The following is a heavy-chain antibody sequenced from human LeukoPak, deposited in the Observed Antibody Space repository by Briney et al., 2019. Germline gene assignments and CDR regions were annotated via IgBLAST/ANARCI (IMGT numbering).Heavy chain of an antibody. CDR1: GGTFSSYA. D-gene: IGHD3-22*01. V-gene: IGHV1-69*05. Sequence: GASVKVSCKASGGTFSSYAISWVRQAPGQGLEWMGGIIPIFGTANYAQKFQGRVTMTRDTSTSTVYMELSSLRSEDTAVYYCARVYSSGYYYRSYYFDYWGQGTLVTVSS. J-gene: IGHJ4*02. CDR3: ARVYSSGYYYRSYYFDY. CDR2: IIPIFGTA.